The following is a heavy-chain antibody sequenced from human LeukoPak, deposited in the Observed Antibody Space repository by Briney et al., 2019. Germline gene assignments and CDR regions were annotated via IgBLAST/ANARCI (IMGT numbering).Heavy chain of an antibody. CDR3: ARVRYGSGSYYKLVYFDY. J-gene: IGHJ4*02. D-gene: IGHD3-10*01. CDR1: GFTLSSYW. Sequence: GGSLRLSCAASGFTLSSYWMTWVRQAPGKGLEWVANIKQDGSEKYYVDSVKGRFTISRDNAKNSLYLQMNSLRAEDTAVYYCARVRYGSGSYYKLVYFDYWGQGTLVTVSS. V-gene: IGHV3-7*03. CDR2: IKQDGSEK.